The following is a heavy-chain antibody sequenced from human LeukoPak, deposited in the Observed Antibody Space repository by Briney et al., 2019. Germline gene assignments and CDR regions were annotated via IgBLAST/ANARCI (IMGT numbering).Heavy chain of an antibody. Sequence: PGGPLRLSCVASGFNFGYYYMSWLRQAPGKGLEWVADIRHDGSDVYNVDSVRGRFTISRDNAKNSLFLQMNSLKDEDTAVYYCARDGSGSDFSLDYWGQGTLVTVSS. V-gene: IGHV3-7*04. D-gene: IGHD3-10*01. CDR1: GFNFGYYY. J-gene: IGHJ4*02. CDR2: IRHDGSDV. CDR3: ARDGSGSDFSLDY.